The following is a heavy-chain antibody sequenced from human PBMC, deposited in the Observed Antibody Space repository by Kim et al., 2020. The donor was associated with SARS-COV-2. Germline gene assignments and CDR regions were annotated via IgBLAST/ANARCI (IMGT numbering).Heavy chain of an antibody. J-gene: IGHJ4*02. V-gene: IGHV1-69*04. CDR3: ARAPYGSGSPYFDY. Sequence: KCKGRVTLIADKSTSTAYMELSSLRSEDSAVYYCARAPYGSGSPYFDYWGQGTLVTVSS. D-gene: IGHD3-10*01.